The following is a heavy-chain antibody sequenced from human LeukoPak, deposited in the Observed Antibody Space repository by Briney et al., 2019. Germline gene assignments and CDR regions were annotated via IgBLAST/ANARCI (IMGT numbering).Heavy chain of an antibody. D-gene: IGHD2-2*03. J-gene: IGHJ4*02. CDR2: INHSGST. V-gene: IGHV4-34*01. CDR3: GRHRWILYPAFDY. Sequence: SETLSLTCAVYGGSFSGYYWSWIRQPPGKGLEWIGEINHSGSTNYNPSLKSRVTISVDTSKNQFSLKLSSVTAAETAVYYCGRHRWILYPAFDYWGQGTLVTVSS. CDR1: GGSFSGYY.